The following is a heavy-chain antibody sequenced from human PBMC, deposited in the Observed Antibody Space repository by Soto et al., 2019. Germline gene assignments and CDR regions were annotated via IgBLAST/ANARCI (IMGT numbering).Heavy chain of an antibody. D-gene: IGHD6-19*01. J-gene: IGHJ6*02. Sequence: GRSLRLSWAASGFSCSRYAMHWVRQAPGKGLEYVTAISSNGGSTYYADSVKGRFTISGDNSKNTLYLQMVSLRAEDMAVYYCARSHSSCRYHYYYGMDVWGQGTSVTVSS. V-gene: IGHV3-64*02. CDR1: GFSCSRYA. CDR3: ARSHSSCRYHYYYGMDV. CDR2: ISSNGGST.